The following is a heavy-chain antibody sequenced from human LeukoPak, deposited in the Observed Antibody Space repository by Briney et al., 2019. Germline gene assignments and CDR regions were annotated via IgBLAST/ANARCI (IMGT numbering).Heavy chain of an antibody. CDR1: VGTFSSYA. CDR2: IIPIFGTA. D-gene: IGHD6-6*01. V-gene: IGHV1-69*05. Sequence: ASVTVSCKSSVGTFSSYAISWVRQAPGQGLEWMGGIIPIFGTANSAQKFQGRVKITTDESTSTAYMELRSLRSDDTAVYYCARDSLAARYVYWGQGTLVTVSS. CDR3: ARDSLAARYVY. J-gene: IGHJ4*02.